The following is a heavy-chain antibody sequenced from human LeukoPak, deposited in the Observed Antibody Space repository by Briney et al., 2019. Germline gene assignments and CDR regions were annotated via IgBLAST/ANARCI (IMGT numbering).Heavy chain of an antibody. V-gene: IGHV4-61*02. CDR1: GDSITSGSHY. CDR2: IYSTGGT. Sequence: SQTLSLTCTVSGDSITSGSHYWRWIRQPAGEGLERIGRIYSTGGTTYNPSLKSRVTLSVDTSKNQFSLKLSSVTAADTAVYYCARDLSDDSSGYSYYFDNWGHGTLVTVSS. J-gene: IGHJ4*01. D-gene: IGHD3-22*01. CDR3: ARDLSDDSSGYSYYFDN.